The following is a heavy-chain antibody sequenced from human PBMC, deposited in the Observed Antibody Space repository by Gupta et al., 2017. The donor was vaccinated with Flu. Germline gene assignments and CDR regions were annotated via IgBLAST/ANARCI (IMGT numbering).Heavy chain of an antibody. J-gene: IGHJ6*02. CDR3: AREAYCSGGSCYPIDYYYYGMDV. D-gene: IGHD2-15*01. CDR1: GFPFSSYW. CDR2: IKQDGSEK. V-gene: IGHV3-7*04. Sequence: EVQLVESGGGLVQPGGSLRLSCAASGFPFSSYWMSWVRQAPGKGLEWVANIKQDGSEKYYVDSVKGRFTISRDNAKNSLYLQMNSLRAEDTAVYYCAREAYCSGGSCYPIDYYYYGMDVWGQGTTVTVSS.